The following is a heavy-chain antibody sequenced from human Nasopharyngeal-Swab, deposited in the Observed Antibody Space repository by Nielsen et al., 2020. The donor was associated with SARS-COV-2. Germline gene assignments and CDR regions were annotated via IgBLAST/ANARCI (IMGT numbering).Heavy chain of an antibody. D-gene: IGHD3-22*01. CDR3: AREIVGTTSFDY. CDR2: IDSSSSYK. CDR1: SLTFSSDT. Sequence: GRSLRLSCPVSSLTFSSDTINWVRQGPGKGLEWVSFIDSSSSYKEYARSVRGRFTISRDNDRNSVYLQMDSLRVEDTAVYYCAREIVGTTSFDYWGQGTLVTVFS. V-gene: IGHV3-21*01. J-gene: IGHJ4*02.